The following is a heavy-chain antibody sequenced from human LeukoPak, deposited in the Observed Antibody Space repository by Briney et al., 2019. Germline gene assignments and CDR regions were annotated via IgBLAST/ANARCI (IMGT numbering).Heavy chain of an antibody. J-gene: IGHJ6*02. D-gene: IGHD6-13*01. V-gene: IGHV4-59*08. CDR3: ARLPRTLQQLGYYGMDV. Sequence: SETLSLTCTVSGGSISSYYWSWIRQPPGKGLEWIGHIYYSGSTNYNPSLKSRVTISVDTSKNQFSLKLSSVTAADTAVYYCARLPRTLQQLGYYGMDVWGQGTTVTVSS. CDR2: IYYSGST. CDR1: GGSISSYY.